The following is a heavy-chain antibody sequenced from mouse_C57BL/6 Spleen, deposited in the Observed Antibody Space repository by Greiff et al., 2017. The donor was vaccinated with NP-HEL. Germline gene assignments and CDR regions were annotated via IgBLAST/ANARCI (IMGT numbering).Heavy chain of an antibody. CDR2: FYPGSGSI. J-gene: IGHJ4*01. Sequence: VQLQQSGAELVKPGASVKLSCKASGYTFTEYTIHWVKQRSGQGLEWIGWFYPGSGSIKYNEKFKDKATLTADKSSSTVYMELSRLTSEDSAVYCCARHEALYYSNYDYAMDYWGQGTSVTVSS. CDR1: GYTFTEYT. V-gene: IGHV1-62-2*01. D-gene: IGHD2-5*01. CDR3: ARHEALYYSNYDYAMDY.